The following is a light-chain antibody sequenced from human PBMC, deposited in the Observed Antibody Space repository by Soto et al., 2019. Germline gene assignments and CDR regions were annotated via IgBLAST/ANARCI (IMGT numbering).Light chain of an antibody. J-gene: IGKJ1*01. CDR3: QQYGGSPGT. V-gene: IGKV3-20*01. Sequence: EFVVTQSPGTLSLSPGERASLSCRTSQSVSNNQLAWYQQRPGQAPRLLIYGVSSRTTGIPDRFSGSGSGTEFTLTISRLETEDSEVYYCQQYGGSPGTLGQGTKVDIK. CDR2: GVS. CDR1: QSVSNNQ.